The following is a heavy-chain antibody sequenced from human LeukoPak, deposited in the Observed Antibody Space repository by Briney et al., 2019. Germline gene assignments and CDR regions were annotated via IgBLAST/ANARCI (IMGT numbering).Heavy chain of an antibody. CDR2: FHPSSGGT. J-gene: IGHJ6*02. CDR1: GYTFTGYY. V-gene: IGHV1-2*02. Sequence: ASVKVSCKASGYTFTGYYMHWGRQAPRQGVGWMGWFHPSSGGTNYAQKFQGRVTMTRDTSISTAYMKLSRLRSDDTAVYYCARMPVPAAPCYFYYGMDVWGQGTTVTVSS. CDR3: ARMPVPAAPCYFYYGMDV. D-gene: IGHD2-2*01.